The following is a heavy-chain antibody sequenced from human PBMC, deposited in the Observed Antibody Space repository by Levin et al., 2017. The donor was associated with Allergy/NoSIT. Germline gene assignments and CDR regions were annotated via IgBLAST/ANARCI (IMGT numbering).Heavy chain of an antibody. CDR1: GFTFSSYS. V-gene: IGHV3-48*02. Sequence: GGSLILSCAASGFTFSSYSMNWVRQAPGKGLEWVSYISSSSSIYYADSVKGRFTISRDNAKNSLYLQMNSLRDEDTAVYYCAREDYGNFDYWGQGTLVTVSS. CDR2: ISSSSSI. J-gene: IGHJ4*02. D-gene: IGHD4-17*01. CDR3: AREDYGNFDY.